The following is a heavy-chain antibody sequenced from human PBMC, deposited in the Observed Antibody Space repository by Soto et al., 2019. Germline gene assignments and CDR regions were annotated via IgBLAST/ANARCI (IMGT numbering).Heavy chain of an antibody. V-gene: IGHV1-69*01. D-gene: IGHD5-12*01. CDR2: IIPIFGTA. CDR1: GGTFSSYA. J-gene: IGHJ6*02. Sequence: QVQLVQSGAEVKKPGSSVKVSCKASGGTFSSYAISWVGQAPGQGLEWMGGIIPIFGTANYAQKFQGRVTITADESTSTAYMELSSLRSEDTAVYYCARMEGVASHYYYYGMDVWGQGTTVTVSS. CDR3: ARMEGVASHYYYYGMDV.